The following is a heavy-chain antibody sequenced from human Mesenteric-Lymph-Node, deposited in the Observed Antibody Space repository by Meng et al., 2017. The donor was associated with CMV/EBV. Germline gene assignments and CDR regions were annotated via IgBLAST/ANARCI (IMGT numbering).Heavy chain of an antibody. Sequence: GESLKISCAASGFTFSSYSMNWVRQAPGKGLEWVSYISSSSSTIYYADSVKGRFTISRDNAKNSLYLQMNSLRAEDTAVYYCAKDLVDYYGSSLHYWGQGTLVTVSS. CDR1: GFTFSSYS. CDR2: ISSSSSTI. J-gene: IGHJ4*02. V-gene: IGHV3-48*04. CDR3: AKDLVDYYGSSLHY. D-gene: IGHD3-10*01.